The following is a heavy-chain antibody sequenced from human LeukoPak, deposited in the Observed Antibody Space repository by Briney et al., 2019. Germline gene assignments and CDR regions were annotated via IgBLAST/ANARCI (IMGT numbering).Heavy chain of an antibody. CDR3: AADNIISLVAAAGTRAFDI. D-gene: IGHD6-13*01. J-gene: IGHJ3*02. CDR1: GFTFTSSA. CDR2: IVVGSGNT. Sequence: GASVKVSCKASGFTFTSSAMQWVRQARGQRLEWIGWIVVGSGNTNYAQKFQERVTITRDMSTSTAYMELSSPRSEDTAVYYCAADNIISLVAAAGTRAFDIWGQGTMVTVSS. V-gene: IGHV1-58*02.